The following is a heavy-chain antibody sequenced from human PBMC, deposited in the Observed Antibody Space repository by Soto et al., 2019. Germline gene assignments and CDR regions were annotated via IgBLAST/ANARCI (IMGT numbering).Heavy chain of an antibody. Sequence: SVKVACKASGYSFTNNDVSWVRQATGQGLEWMGWMNPGSGDTGYAQKFQGRVTMTRDISIATAYMELSSLRSDDTAIYYCARMATFGSLNWFDPWGQGTLVTV. CDR3: ARMATFGSLNWFDP. CDR2: MNPGSGDT. V-gene: IGHV1-8*01. D-gene: IGHD3-16*01. J-gene: IGHJ5*02. CDR1: GYSFTNND.